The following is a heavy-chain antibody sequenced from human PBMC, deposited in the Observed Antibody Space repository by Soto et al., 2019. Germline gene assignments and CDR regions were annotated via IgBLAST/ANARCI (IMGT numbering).Heavy chain of an antibody. J-gene: IGHJ5*02. CDR1: GGTFSRFT. D-gene: IGHD3-22*01. Sequence: QVQLVQSGAEVKKPGSSVKVSCKASGGTFSRFTISWVRQAPGQGLEWMGRIILLLDITNYAQKFQGRVTITADTFTTTAYMELSSLRSEDTAVYYCARENDNNGPFVFDPWGQGTLVTVSS. CDR3: ARENDNNGPFVFDP. V-gene: IGHV1-69*08. CDR2: IILLLDIT.